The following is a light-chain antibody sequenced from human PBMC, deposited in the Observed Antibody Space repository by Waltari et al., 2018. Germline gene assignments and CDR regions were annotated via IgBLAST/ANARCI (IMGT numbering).Light chain of an antibody. CDR3: QQYNSYPYT. CDR2: DAS. J-gene: IGKJ2*01. CDR1: QSISSR. V-gene: IGKV1-5*01. Sequence: DIQMTQSPSTLSASVGDRVTITCRPSQSISSRFAWYQQKPGKAPKLLIYDASSLESGVPSRFSGSGSGTEFTLTISSLQPDDFATYYCQQYNSYPYTFGQGTKLEIK.